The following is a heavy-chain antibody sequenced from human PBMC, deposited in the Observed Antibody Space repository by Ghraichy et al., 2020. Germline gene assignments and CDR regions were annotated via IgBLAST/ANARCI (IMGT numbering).Heavy chain of an antibody. Sequence: SQTLSLTCNVSGVSITRRSYYWGWIRQSPGKGLEWIGTVSNIGNTYYTPSLKNRVAISIDASKDQFSLRLSSVTAADTAVYYCARHGDDDLWSGYYGGDFDYWGQGTLVTVSS. CDR3: ARHGDDDLWSGYYGGDFDY. CDR1: GVSITRRSYY. V-gene: IGHV4-39*01. D-gene: IGHD3-3*01. CDR2: VSNIGNT. J-gene: IGHJ4*02.